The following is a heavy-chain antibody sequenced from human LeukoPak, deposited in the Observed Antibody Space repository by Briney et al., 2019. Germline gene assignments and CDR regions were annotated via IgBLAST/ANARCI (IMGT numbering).Heavy chain of an antibody. Sequence: GGSLRLSCAASGFTFSKAWMSWVRQAPGKGLEWVAFIRYDGSNKFYADSVKGRFTISRDNPRNTLYLQMNSLRAEDTAMYHCAKEWELTYWGQGTLVTVSS. CDR3: AKEWELTY. CDR2: IRYDGSNK. V-gene: IGHV3-30*02. D-gene: IGHD1-26*01. CDR1: GFTFSKAW. J-gene: IGHJ4*02.